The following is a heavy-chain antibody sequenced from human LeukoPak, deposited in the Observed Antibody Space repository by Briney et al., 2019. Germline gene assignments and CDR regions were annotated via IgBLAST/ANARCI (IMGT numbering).Heavy chain of an antibody. D-gene: IGHD6-13*01. V-gene: IGHV4-38-2*02. CDR2: IYTSGST. CDR3: ARDLAAAGSDAFDI. Sequence: SETPSLTCTVSGYSISSGYYWGWIRQPPGKGLEWIGRIYTSGSTNYNPSLKSRVTISVDTSKNQFSLKLSSVTAADTAVYYCARDLAAAGSDAFDIWGQGTMVTVSS. J-gene: IGHJ3*02. CDR1: GYSISSGYY.